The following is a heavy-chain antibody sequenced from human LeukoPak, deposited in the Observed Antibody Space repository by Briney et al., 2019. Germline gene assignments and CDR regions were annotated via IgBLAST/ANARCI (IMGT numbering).Heavy chain of an antibody. J-gene: IGHJ6*02. CDR3: ARDRRSYYDILTGYSHGMDV. V-gene: IGHV3-21*01. CDR2: ISSSSSYI. D-gene: IGHD3-9*01. CDR1: GFTFSSYS. Sequence: GGSLRLSCAASGFTFSSYSMNWVRQAPGKGLEWVSSISSSSSYIYYADSVKGRFTISRDNAKNSLYLQMNSLRAEDTAVYYCARDRRSYYDILTGYSHGMDVWGQGTTVTVSS.